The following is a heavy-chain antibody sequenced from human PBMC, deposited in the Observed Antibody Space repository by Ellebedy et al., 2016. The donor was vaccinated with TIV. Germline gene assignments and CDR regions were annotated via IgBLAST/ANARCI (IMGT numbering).Heavy chain of an antibody. CDR3: ARYISEYTSRWFNWFDP. CDR2: INPNSGGT. CDR1: GYTFTDYY. D-gene: IGHD6-13*01. V-gene: IGHV1-2*02. J-gene: IGHJ5*02. Sequence: AASVKVSCKASGYTFTDYYVHWVRQAPGQGLEWMGWINPNSGGTIYAQKFQGRVTMTRDTSISTAYMELSRLKSDDTAVYYCARYISEYTSRWFNWFDPWGQGTLVTVSS.